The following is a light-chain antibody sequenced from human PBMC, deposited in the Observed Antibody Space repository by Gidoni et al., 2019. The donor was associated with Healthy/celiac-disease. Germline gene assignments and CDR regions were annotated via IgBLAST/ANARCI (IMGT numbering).Light chain of an antibody. J-gene: IGKJ2*01. Sequence: EIVMTQSTATLSVSPGERATLSCRASQSVSSNLAWYQQKPGQAPRLLIYGASTRATGIPASFSGSGSGTEFTLTISRLQSEDFAVYYCQPYNNWPYTFGQGTKLEIK. CDR1: QSVSSN. CDR2: GAS. V-gene: IGKV3-15*01. CDR3: QPYNNWPYT.